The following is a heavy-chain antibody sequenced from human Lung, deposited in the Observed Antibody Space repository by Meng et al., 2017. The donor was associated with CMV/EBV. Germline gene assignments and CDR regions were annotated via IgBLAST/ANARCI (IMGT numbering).Heavy chain of an antibody. CDR2: IYYSGST. CDR3: ASSYDLRFDY. J-gene: IGHJ4*02. CDR1: GGSISSSSYY. Sequence: SXTLSLXCTVSGGSISSSSYYWGWIRQPPGKGLEWIGSIYYSGSTYYNPSLKSRVTISVDTSKNQFSLKLSSVTAADTAVYYCASSYDLRFDYWGQGTVVTVSS. D-gene: IGHD5-12*01. V-gene: IGHV4-39*01.